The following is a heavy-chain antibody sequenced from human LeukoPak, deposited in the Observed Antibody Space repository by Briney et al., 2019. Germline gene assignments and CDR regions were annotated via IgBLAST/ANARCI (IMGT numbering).Heavy chain of an antibody. J-gene: IGHJ5*02. Sequence: ASVKVSCKASGYTFTGYYMHWVRQAPGQGLEWMGWINPNSGGTNYAQKFQGRVTMTRDTSISTAYMELSRLRSDDTAVYYCARVGDYGDYRDWFDPWGQGTLDTVSS. V-gene: IGHV1-2*02. CDR2: INPNSGGT. D-gene: IGHD4-17*01. CDR1: GYTFTGYY. CDR3: ARVGDYGDYRDWFDP.